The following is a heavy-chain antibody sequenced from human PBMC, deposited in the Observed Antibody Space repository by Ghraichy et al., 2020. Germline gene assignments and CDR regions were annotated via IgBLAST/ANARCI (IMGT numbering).Heavy chain of an antibody. J-gene: IGHJ4*02. V-gene: IGHV3-30-3*01. D-gene: IGHD3-10*01. CDR1: GFTFSTYA. Sequence: GGSLRLSCAAYGFTFSTYAMQWVRQDPGKGLEWVAVISYDGNTKYYADSVKGRFPISRDNSKNTVYLEMNSLRGEDTAVYYCARGVFRGRMSGKFDNWGQGTLVTVSS. CDR2: ISYDGNTK. CDR3: ARGVFRGRMSGKFDN.